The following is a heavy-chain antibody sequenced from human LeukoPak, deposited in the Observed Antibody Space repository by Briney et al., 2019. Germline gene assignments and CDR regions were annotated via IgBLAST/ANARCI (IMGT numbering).Heavy chain of an antibody. V-gene: IGHV4-4*07. CDR3: ARHGYTASHFFLDY. J-gene: IGHJ4*02. CDR1: SGSINSYY. Sequence: SETLSPTCSVSSGSINSYYWGWVRQPAGRGLQWIGRIYTTGHADYDPSLQSRVTMSVDTSQKQFSLNLRSVTAADTAFYFCARHGYTASHFFLDYWSQGTLVTVSS. D-gene: IGHD5-18*01. CDR2: IYTTGHA.